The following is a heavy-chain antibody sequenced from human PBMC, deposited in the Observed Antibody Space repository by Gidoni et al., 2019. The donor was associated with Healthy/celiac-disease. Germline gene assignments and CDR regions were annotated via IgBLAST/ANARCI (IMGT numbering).Heavy chain of an antibody. V-gene: IGHV3-21*01. CDR2: ISSSSSYI. D-gene: IGHD7-27*01. CDR1: GFTFSSYS. Sequence: EVQLVESGGGLVKPGGSLRLSCAASGFTFSSYSMNWVRQAPGKGLEWVSSISSSSSYIYYADSVKGRFTISRDNAKNSLYLQMNSLRAEDTAVYYCARDRGLDFNWGFEYHAFDIWGQGTMVTVSS. CDR3: ARDRGLDFNWGFEYHAFDI. J-gene: IGHJ3*02.